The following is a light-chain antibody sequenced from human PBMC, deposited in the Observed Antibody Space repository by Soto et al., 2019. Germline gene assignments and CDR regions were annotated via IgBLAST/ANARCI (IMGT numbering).Light chain of an antibody. V-gene: IGKV3-20*01. CDR3: QQYNNSPLT. J-gene: IGKJ4*01. CDR2: STS. CDR1: QSISSSY. Sequence: TLSLSPGERATLSCRASQSISSSYLAWYQQKLGQAPRLLIHSTSSRATGIPDRFSGSGSGTDFTLTISRLEPEDFAVYYCQQYNNSPLTFGGGTKVDIK.